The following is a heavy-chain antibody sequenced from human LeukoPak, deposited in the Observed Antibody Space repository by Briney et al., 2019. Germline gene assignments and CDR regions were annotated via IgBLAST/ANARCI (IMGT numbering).Heavy chain of an antibody. CDR2: INHSGST. D-gene: IGHD2-21*02. J-gene: IGHJ4*02. CDR3: ARGVVVTAIRGLRYFDY. Sequence: SETLSLTCTVSGYSISSAYYWGWIRQPPGKGLEWIGEINHSGSTNYNPSLKSRVTISVDTSKNQFSLKLSSVTAADTAVYYCARGVVVTAIRGLRYFDYWGQGTLVTVSS. V-gene: IGHV4-38-2*02. CDR1: GYSISSAYY.